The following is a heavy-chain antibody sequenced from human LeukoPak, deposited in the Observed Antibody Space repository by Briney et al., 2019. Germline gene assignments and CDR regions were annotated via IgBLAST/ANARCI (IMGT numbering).Heavy chain of an antibody. CDR1: GFTFDDYD. CDR2: ISASGGST. CDR3: AKYVSAKGPPYALDV. D-gene: IGHD2/OR15-2a*01. V-gene: IGHV3-23*01. Sequence: PGGSLRLSCAASGFTFDDYDMNWIRLAPGKGLEWVSGISASGGSTWYADSVKGRFTISRDNSKNTLYLQMNSLRAEDTAVYYCAKYVSAKGPPYALDVWGQGTTVTVSS. J-gene: IGHJ6*02.